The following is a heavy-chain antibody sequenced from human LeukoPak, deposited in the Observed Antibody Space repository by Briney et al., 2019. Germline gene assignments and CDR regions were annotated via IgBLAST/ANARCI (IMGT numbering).Heavy chain of an antibody. Sequence: SVKVSYKASGGTFSSYAISWVRQAPGQGLEWMGGIIPIFGTANYAQKFQGRVTITADESTSTAYMELSSLRSEDTAVYYCARTTVNNPYMDVWGKGTTVTVSS. CDR3: ARTTVNNPYMDV. V-gene: IGHV1-69*01. J-gene: IGHJ6*03. CDR1: GGTFSSYA. D-gene: IGHD4-17*01. CDR2: IIPIFGTA.